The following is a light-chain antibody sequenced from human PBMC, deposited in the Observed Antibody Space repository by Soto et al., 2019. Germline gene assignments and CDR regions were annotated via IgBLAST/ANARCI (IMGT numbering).Light chain of an antibody. J-gene: IGLJ1*01. CDR1: SSDFGSYNY. CDR3: SSYISSSTLV. Sequence: QSALTQPASVSGSPGQAITISCTGTSSDFGSYNYVSWYQHHPGKAPKLMIYEVRNRPSGVSNRFSGSKSGTTASLTISGLQAEDEADYYCSSYISSSTLVFGTGTKLTVL. V-gene: IGLV2-14*01. CDR2: EVR.